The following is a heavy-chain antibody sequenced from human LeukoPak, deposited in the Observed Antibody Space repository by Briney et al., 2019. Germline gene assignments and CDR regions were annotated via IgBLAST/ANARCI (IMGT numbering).Heavy chain of an antibody. V-gene: IGHV3-74*01. J-gene: IGHJ3*02. D-gene: IGHD2-8*02. CDR2: INNDGSKI. Sequence: GGSLRLSCAASGFTLSRYWMHWVRQAPGEGLVWVSRINNDGSKIDYADFAKGRFTISRDNSKNTLYLQMNSLRAEDTAVYYCAKQTDTGGSRGGAFDIWGQGTMVTVSS. CDR3: AKQTDTGGSRGGAFDI. CDR1: GFTLSRYW.